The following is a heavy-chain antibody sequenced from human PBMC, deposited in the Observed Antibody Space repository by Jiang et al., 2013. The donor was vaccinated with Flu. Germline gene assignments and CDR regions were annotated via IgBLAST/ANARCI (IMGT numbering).Heavy chain of an antibody. J-gene: IGHJ4*02. V-gene: IGHV4-34*01. D-gene: IGHD6-19*01. Sequence: VLLKPSETLSLTCAVYGGSFSGYYWSWIRQPPGKGLEWIGEINHSGSTNYNPSLKSRVTTSVDTSKNQFSLKLSSVTAADTAVYYCARGVRVAVAGTYFYWGQGTLVTVSS. CDR2: INHSGST. CDR1: GGSFSGYY. CDR3: ARGVRVAVAGTYFY.